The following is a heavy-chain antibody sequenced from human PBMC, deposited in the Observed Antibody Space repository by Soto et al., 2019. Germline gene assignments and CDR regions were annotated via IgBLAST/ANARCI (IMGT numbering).Heavy chain of an antibody. CDR1: GGTFSSYT. Sequence: QVQLVQSRAEVKKPGTSVKVSCKASGGTFSSYTISWVRQAPGQGLEWMGRIIPILGIANYAQKFQGRVTITADKSTSTAYMELSSLRSEDTAVYYCASDSTMVRGAILRGDAFDIWGQGTMVTVSS. D-gene: IGHD3-10*01. J-gene: IGHJ3*02. CDR3: ASDSTMVRGAILRGDAFDI. CDR2: IIPILGIA. V-gene: IGHV1-69*02.